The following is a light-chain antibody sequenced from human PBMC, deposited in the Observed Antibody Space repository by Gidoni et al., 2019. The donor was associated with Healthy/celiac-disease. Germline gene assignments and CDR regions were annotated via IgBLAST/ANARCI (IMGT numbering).Light chain of an antibody. V-gene: IGLV2-11*01. Sequence: QSALTQPLPVSGSPGQAVTISCTGTSSDVGGYNYVSWYQQHPGKAPKLMIYDVSKRPSGVPDRFSGSKSGNTASLTISGLQAEDEADYYCCSYAGSYTRVFGGGTKLTVL. J-gene: IGLJ2*01. CDR1: SSDVGGYNY. CDR2: DVS. CDR3: CSYAGSYTRV.